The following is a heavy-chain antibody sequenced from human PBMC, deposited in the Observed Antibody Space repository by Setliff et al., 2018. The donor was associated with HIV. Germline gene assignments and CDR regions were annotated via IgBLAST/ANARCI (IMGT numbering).Heavy chain of an antibody. D-gene: IGHD5-12*01. J-gene: IGHJ5*01. Sequence: GASVKVSCKASGYTFTSHYIHWVRQAPGQGLEWMGWINVNNDATNYAQKFQGRVSMTRDTSISTAYMDLRSLRSDDTAVYYCARLRGPGSPFDSWGQGTLVTVSS. CDR1: GYTFTSHY. CDR3: ARLRGPGSPFDS. V-gene: IGHV1-2*02. CDR2: INVNNDAT.